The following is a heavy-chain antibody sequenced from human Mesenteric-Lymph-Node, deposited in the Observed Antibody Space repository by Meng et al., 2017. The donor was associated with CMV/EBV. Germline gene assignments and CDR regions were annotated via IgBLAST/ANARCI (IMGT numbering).Heavy chain of an antibody. CDR2: IYSGGST. J-gene: IGHJ6*02. V-gene: IGHV3-53*01. CDR3: ARKGMGTYGNYYGMDV. D-gene: IGHD4-17*01. CDR1: GFTVSSNY. Sequence: GESLKISCAASGFTVSSNYMSWVRQAPGKGLEWVSVIYSGGSTYYADSVKGRFTISRDNSKNTLYLQMNSLGAEDTAVYYCARKGMGTYGNYYGMDVWGQGTTVTVSS.